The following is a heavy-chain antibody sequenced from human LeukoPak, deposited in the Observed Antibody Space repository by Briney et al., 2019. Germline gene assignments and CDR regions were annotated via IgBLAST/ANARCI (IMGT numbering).Heavy chain of an antibody. J-gene: IGHJ4*02. CDR2: ISGYNANT. CDR1: GYTFSNYG. V-gene: IGHV1-18*01. D-gene: IGHD4-23*01. Sequence: ASVKVSCKASGYTFSNYGITWVRQAPGQGLERMGWISGYNANTNYAQKVQGRLTMTTDTSTSTAYMELRSLRYDDTAVYYCARDYPVISAPGASDFWGQGTLVTVSS. CDR3: ARDYPVISAPGASDF.